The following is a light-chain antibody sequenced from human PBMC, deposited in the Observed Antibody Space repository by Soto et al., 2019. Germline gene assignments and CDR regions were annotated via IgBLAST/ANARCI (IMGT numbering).Light chain of an antibody. CDR1: SSDVGGYDY. V-gene: IGLV2-14*01. CDR2: EVS. J-gene: IGLJ1*01. CDR3: SSYSISTAYL. Sequence: QSALTQPASVSGSPGRSITISCTGTSSDVGGYDYVSWYQLHPGKAPKLMVFEVSNRPSGVSYRFSGSKSGNTASLTISGLQAEDEADYSCSSYSISTAYLFGTGTRPPS.